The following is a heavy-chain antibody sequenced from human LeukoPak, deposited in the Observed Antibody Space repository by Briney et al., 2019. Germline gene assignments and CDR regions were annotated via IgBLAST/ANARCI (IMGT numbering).Heavy chain of an antibody. V-gene: IGHV3-48*03. D-gene: IGHD4-17*01. J-gene: IGHJ4*02. Sequence: GGSLRLSCAASGFTFSGYEMNWVRQAPGKGLEWVSYISSSGTTKYYADSVKGRFTISRDNAKNSLYLQMNSLRAEDTAVYYCARASDYGDYGIDSWGQGTLVTVSS. CDR1: GFTFSGYE. CDR3: ARASDYGDYGIDS. CDR2: ISSSGTTK.